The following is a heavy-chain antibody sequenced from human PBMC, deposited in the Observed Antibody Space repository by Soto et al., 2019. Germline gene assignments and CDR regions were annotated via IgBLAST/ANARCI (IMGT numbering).Heavy chain of an antibody. Sequence: GGSLRLSCAASGFTFSSYSMNWVRQAPGKGLEWVSSISSSSSYIYYADSVKGRFTISRDNAKNSLYLQMNNLRAEDTAVYYCARDPRSIAWGWFDPWGQGTLVTVSS. CDR3: ARDPRSIAWGWFDP. J-gene: IGHJ5*02. V-gene: IGHV3-21*01. CDR2: ISSSSSYI. CDR1: GFTFSSYS. D-gene: IGHD6-6*01.